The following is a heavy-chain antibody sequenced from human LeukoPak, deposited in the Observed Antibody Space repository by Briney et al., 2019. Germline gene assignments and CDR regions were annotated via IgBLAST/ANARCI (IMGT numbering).Heavy chain of an antibody. J-gene: IGHJ6*03. V-gene: IGHV1-2*02. CDR1: GYTFTGYY. CDR3: VSHVVPAARGRYYYYYMDV. Sequence: ASVKVSCKASGYTFTGYYMHWVRQAPGQGLEWMGWINPNSGGTNYAQKFQGRVTMTRDTSISTAYMELSRLRSDDTAVYYCVSHVVPAARGRYYYYYMDVWGKGTTVTVSS. CDR2: INPNSGGT. D-gene: IGHD2-2*01.